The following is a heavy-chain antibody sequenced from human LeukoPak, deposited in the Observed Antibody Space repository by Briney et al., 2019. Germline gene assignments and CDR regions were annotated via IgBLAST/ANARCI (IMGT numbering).Heavy chain of an antibody. J-gene: IGHJ6*02. CDR2: INHSGST. Sequence: SETLSLTCAVYGGSFSGYYWSWIRQPPGKGLEWIGEINHSGSTNYNPSLKSRVTISVDTSKNQFSLKLSSVTAADTAVYYCARGTVRGDRDGDVWGQGTTVTVSS. V-gene: IGHV4-34*01. CDR3: ARGTVRGDRDGDV. D-gene: IGHD3-10*01. CDR1: GGSFSGYY.